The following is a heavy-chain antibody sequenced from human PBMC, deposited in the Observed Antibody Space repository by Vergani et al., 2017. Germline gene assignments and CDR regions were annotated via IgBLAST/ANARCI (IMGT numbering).Heavy chain of an antibody. J-gene: IGHJ3*02. D-gene: IGHD3-10*01. CDR2: IRSKAYGQAT. V-gene: IGHV3-49*03. CDR1: GLTFGYYA. Sequence: EVQLVESGGDLVQPGRSLRLSCTASGLTFGYYAMDWFRQAPGQGLEWVGGIRSKAYGQATIYAASVKGRFTISRDDPKSIAYLQMNNLQTEDTAMYYCVRDQVTMLRGSDALDIWGQGTMVTVSS. CDR3: VRDQVTMLRGSDALDI.